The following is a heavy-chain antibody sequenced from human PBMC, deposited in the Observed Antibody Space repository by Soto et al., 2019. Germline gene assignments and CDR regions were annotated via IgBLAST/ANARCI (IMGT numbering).Heavy chain of an antibody. D-gene: IGHD6-25*01. J-gene: IGHJ4*02. CDR2: ITGSGGDT. V-gene: IGHV3-23*01. CDR3: AKGSASGSPYYFDF. CDR1: GFTFSDYA. Sequence: GSLRLSCAASGFTFSDYAMSWVRQAPGKGLEWVSAITGSGGDTYHADSVKGRFTISRDNSKNTLFLQMNRLRADDTALYYCAKGSASGSPYYFDFWGQGALVTVSS.